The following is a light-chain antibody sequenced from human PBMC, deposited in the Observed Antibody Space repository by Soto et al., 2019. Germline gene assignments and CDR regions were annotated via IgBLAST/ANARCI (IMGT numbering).Light chain of an antibody. CDR1: QDIGTY. J-gene: IGKJ3*01. Sequence: IQLTQSPSSLSASVGDRVTITCRASQDIGTYLGWYQQIAGKAPKLLLSAAATLQPAVPSRFSGSGSGTYFTLTISSLQPEDFATYYCQKLNGGPPFTFGPGTTVEIK. V-gene: IGKV1-9*01. CDR2: AAA. CDR3: QKLNGGPPFT.